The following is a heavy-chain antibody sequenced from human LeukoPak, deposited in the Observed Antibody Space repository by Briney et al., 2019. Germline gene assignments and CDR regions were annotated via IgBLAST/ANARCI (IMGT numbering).Heavy chain of an antibody. Sequence: GGSLRPSCEASQFTLSRFAMSWIRQPPGTGLEWVSPLSGSGTATYYAVSVKGRFTTSRDNSKDTLYLQMDNLRADDTAVYYCAKHLGSHSFLFYYMDVWGTGTSVIVSS. CDR2: LSGSGTAT. CDR3: AKHLGSHSFLFYYMDV. CDR1: QFTLSRFA. V-gene: IGHV3-23*01. J-gene: IGHJ6*03. D-gene: IGHD2-21*01.